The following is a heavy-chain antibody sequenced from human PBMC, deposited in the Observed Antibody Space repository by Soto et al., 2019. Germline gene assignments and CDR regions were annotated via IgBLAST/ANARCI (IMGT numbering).Heavy chain of an antibody. CDR2: INTGSGET. CDR1: GYTFTRTT. Sequence: QVLLVQSGAEVKKPGASVKISCRASGYTFTRTTMHWVRQAPGQRPEWMVWINTGSGETKYSRKFQGRVAITRDTSATTVHMEPSSLRSADTAVYYCARVWSHYPVVFSGFDPWGQGTPVTVSS. D-gene: IGHD1-26*01. CDR3: ARVWSHYPVVFSGFDP. J-gene: IGHJ5*02. V-gene: IGHV1-3*04.